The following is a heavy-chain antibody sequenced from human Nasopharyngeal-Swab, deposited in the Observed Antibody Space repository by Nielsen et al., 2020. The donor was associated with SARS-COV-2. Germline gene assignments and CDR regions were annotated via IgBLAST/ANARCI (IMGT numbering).Heavy chain of an antibody. CDR1: GGSMNSYY. CDR2: VFNIGST. V-gene: IGHV4-59*01. CDR3: ARVQVDDDFWTGYHFDY. J-gene: IGHJ4*02. Sequence: SETLSLTFTVSGGSMNSYYWYWIRQPPGKGLEWIGYVFNIGSTEYSPSLKRRATISVDTSNNQFSLKLSSVTAADTAVYFCARVQVDDDFWTGYHFDYWGQGTLVTVSS. D-gene: IGHD3/OR15-3a*01.